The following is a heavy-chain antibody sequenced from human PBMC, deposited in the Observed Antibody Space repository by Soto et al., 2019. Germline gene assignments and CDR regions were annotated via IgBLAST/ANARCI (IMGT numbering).Heavy chain of an antibody. CDR1: GGSVRRGNYY. Sequence: QVQLQESGPGLVKPSQTLSLTCTVSGGSVRRGNYYWSWIRQFPGKCLEWIGHISNSGRTHYNPSLMSRITILVDTSKNQFFLELRSVTAADTALYYCARADYATGSYYPDYWGQGTLVTVSS. CDR3: ARADYATGSYYPDY. D-gene: IGHD3-10*01. J-gene: IGHJ4*02. V-gene: IGHV4-31*03. CDR2: ISNSGRT.